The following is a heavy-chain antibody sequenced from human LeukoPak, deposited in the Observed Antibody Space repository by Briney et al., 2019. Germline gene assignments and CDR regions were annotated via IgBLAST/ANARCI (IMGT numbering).Heavy chain of an antibody. CDR1: GDSISTYH. CDR3: ARDKRRSYGRYFDP. CDR2: MQFNGNS. V-gene: IGHV4-59*01. J-gene: IGHJ4*02. Sequence: PSETLSLTCSVSGDSISTYHWNWIRKPPGKGLEWIGYMQFNGNSNYNPSLKNRVNIFVDMSKNQFVLNLRSVTAADTAVYYCARDKRRSYGRYFDPWGQGMLVTVSS. D-gene: IGHD3-16*01.